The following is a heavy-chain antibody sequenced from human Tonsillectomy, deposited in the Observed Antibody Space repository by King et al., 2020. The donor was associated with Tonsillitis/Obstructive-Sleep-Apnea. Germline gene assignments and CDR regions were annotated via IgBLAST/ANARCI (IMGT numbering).Heavy chain of an antibody. Sequence: VQLVESGGGVVQPGRSLRLSCAASGFTFSSYAMHWVRQAPGKGLEWVVVISYDGSNKYYADSVKGRFTISRDNSKNTLYLQMNSLRAEDTAVYYCARGLLDCSSTSCYTVWYFDLWGRGTLVTVSS. V-gene: IGHV3-30*04. CDR3: ARGLLDCSSTSCYTVWYFDL. D-gene: IGHD2-2*02. J-gene: IGHJ2*01. CDR1: GFTFSSYA. CDR2: ISYDGSNK.